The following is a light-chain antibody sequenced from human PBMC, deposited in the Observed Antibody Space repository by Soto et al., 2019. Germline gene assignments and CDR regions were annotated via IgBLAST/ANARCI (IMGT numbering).Light chain of an antibody. CDR2: DVS. CDR1: SSDVGGYNY. Sequence: QSVRTRPASVSGSPGQSITLSCTGTSSDVGGYNYVSWYQQHPGKAPKLMIYDVSNRPSGVSNRFSGSKSGNTASLTISGLQAEDEADYYCSSYTSSSSYVFGTGTKVTVL. CDR3: SSYTSSSSYV. V-gene: IGLV2-14*01. J-gene: IGLJ1*01.